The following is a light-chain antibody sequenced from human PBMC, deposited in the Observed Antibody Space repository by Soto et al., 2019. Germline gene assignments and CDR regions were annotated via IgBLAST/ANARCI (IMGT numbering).Light chain of an antibody. J-gene: IGKJ4*01. V-gene: IGKV1D-12*01. Sequence: DLQMTQSPSSVSASVGDRVTITCRASQGISSWLAWYQQKPGKGPKLLIYAASSLQSGVPSRFSGSRSGTAFSLTISSLQPEDFATYYCQQTNNYPRTFGGGTKVEI. CDR2: AAS. CDR3: QQTNNYPRT. CDR1: QGISSW.